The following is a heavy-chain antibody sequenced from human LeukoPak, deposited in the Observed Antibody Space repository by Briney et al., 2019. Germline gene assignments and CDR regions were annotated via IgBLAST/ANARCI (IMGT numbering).Heavy chain of an antibody. V-gene: IGHV3-30*02. CDR3: AKDGNYDFWSGYPAPSDY. J-gene: IGHJ4*02. CDR2: IRYDGSNK. Sequence: GGSLRLSCAASGFTFSSYGMHWVRQAPGKGLKWVAFIRYDGSNKYYADSVKGRFTISRDNSKNTLYLQMNSLRAEDTAVYYCAKDGNYDFWSGYPAPSDYWGQGTLVTVSS. CDR1: GFTFSSYG. D-gene: IGHD3-3*01.